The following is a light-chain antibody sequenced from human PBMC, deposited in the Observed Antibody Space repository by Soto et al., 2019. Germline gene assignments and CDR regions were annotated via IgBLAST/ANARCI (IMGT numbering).Light chain of an antibody. V-gene: IGKV3-15*01. J-gene: IGKJ4*01. Sequence: EIVLTQSPGTLSVSPGERATLSFRASQSVNNNYLAWYQQKPGQAPRLLIYGASTRATGIPARFSGSGSGTEFTLTITSLEPEDFAVYYCQQCTNWPLRTFGGGTKVDI. CDR1: QSVNNN. CDR3: QQCTNWPLRT. CDR2: GAS.